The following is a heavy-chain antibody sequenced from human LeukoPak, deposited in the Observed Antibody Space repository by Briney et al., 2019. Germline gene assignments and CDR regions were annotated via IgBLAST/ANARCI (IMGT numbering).Heavy chain of an antibody. CDR2: IYSGGST. V-gene: IGHV3-53*01. Sequence: GGSLRLSCAASGFTVSSNHMSWVRQAPGKGLEWVSVIYSGGSTYYVDSVKGRFTISRGKSKNTLYLQMNSLRAEDTALYYCARSYALRYFDYWGQGTLVTVSS. J-gene: IGHJ4*02. D-gene: IGHD3-10*01. CDR3: ARSYALRYFDY. CDR1: GFTVSSNH.